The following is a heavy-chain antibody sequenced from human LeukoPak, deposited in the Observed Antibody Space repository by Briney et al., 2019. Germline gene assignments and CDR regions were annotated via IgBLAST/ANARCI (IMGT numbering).Heavy chain of an antibody. V-gene: IGHV1-8*01. CDR2: MNPNSGNT. Sequence: APVKVSCKASGYTFTSYDINWVRQATGQGLGWMGWMNPNSGNTGYAQKFQGRVTRTRNTSISTAYMELSSLRSEDTAVYYCAREPDDYSNYLLDYWGQGTLVTVSS. D-gene: IGHD4-11*01. CDR1: GYTFTSYD. J-gene: IGHJ4*02. CDR3: AREPDDYSNYLLDY.